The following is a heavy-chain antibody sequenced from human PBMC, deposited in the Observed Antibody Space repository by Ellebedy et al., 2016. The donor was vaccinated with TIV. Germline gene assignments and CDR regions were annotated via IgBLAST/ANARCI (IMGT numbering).Heavy chain of an antibody. Sequence: AASVKVSCKASGYTFPNYDINWVRQATGQGLEWMGWMNSNPGHTGYAQKFQGRVTMTRDTSISTAYMELSSLRSEDTAVYFCSRGLGKFWFDPWGQGTPVTVSS. CDR1: GYTFPNYD. D-gene: IGHD1-1*01. CDR2: MNSNPGHT. J-gene: IGHJ5*02. V-gene: IGHV1-8*01. CDR3: SRGLGKFWFDP.